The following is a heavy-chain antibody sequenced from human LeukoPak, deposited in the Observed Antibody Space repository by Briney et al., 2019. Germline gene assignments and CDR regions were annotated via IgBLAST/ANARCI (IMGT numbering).Heavy chain of an antibody. CDR3: ARDKDHYDSSGYYYNPFDY. J-gene: IGHJ4*02. Sequence: SVKVSCKASGGTFSSYTISWVRQAPGQGLEWMGRIIPILGIANYAQKFQGRATITADKSTSTAYMELSSLRSEDTAVYYCARDKDHYDSSGYYYNPFDYWGQGTLVTVSS. CDR1: GGTFSSYT. D-gene: IGHD3-22*01. V-gene: IGHV1-69*04. CDR2: IIPILGIA.